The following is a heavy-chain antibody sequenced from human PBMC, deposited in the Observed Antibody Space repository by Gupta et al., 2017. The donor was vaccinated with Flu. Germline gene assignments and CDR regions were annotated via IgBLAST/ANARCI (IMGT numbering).Heavy chain of an antibody. CDR3: PRDFWGGFDP. J-gene: IGHJ5*02. V-gene: IGHV3-13*01. D-gene: IGHD3-16*01. Sequence: PGSVKCRFTISRENAKNSLYLQMNRLRAGDTAVYYCPRDFWGGFDPWGQGTLVTVSS.